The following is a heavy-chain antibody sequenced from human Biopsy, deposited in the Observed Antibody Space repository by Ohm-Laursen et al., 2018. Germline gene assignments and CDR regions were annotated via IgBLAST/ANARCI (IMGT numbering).Heavy chain of an antibody. CDR3: AKDVRVKVQLDGMDV. J-gene: IGHJ6*02. D-gene: IGHD1-1*01. CDR2: ISWHSGSR. Sequence: SLRLSCTASGFTFDDYAMHWVRQAPGKGLEWVSGISWHSGSRGYADSVKGRFTISRDNAKKLLYLQMNSLRAEDTALYYCAKDVRVKVQLDGMDVCGQGTTVTVSS. CDR1: GFTFDDYA. V-gene: IGHV3-9*01.